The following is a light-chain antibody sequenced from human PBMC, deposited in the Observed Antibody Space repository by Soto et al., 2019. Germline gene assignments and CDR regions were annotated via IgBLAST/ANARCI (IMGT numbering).Light chain of an antibody. Sequence: EIVLTQSPGTLSLSPGERATLSCRASQSVSSSYLSWYQQKPGQAPRLLIYGASSRATGIPDRFSGSGSGTDCTLTISRLEPEDFAVYYCQQYGISPYTFGPGTKLEIK. V-gene: IGKV3-20*01. CDR3: QQYGISPYT. J-gene: IGKJ2*01. CDR1: QSVSSSY. CDR2: GAS.